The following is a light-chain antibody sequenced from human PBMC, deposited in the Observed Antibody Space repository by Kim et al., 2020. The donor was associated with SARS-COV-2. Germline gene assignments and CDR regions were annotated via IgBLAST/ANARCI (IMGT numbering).Light chain of an antibody. V-gene: IGKV3-11*01. CDR1: QSVSSY. Sequence: EIVLTQSPATLSLSPGERATLSCRASQSVSSYLAWYQQKPGQAPRLLIYDASNRATGIPARFSGSGSGTDFTLTISSLEPEDFAVYYCQRRSSWPLTFGGGTKVDIK. J-gene: IGKJ4*01. CDR3: QRRSSWPLT. CDR2: DAS.